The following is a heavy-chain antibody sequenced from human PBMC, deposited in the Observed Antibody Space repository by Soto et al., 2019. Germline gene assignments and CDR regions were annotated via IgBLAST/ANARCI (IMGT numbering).Heavy chain of an antibody. V-gene: IGHV4-39*01. J-gene: IGHJ6*02. CDR2: IYYSGST. D-gene: IGHD2-2*01. CDR1: GGSISSSSYY. CDR3: ARAEPAARAYYYYGMDV. Sequence: SETLSLTCTVSGGSISSSSYYWGWIRQPPWKGLEWIGSIYYSGSTYYNPSLKSRVTISVDTSKNQFSLKLSSVTAADTAVYYCARAEPAARAYYYYGMDVWGQGXTVTVYS.